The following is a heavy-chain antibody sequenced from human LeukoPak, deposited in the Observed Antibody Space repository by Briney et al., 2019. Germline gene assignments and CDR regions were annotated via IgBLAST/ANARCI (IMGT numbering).Heavy chain of an antibody. CDR2: IYYSGST. Sequence: SETLSLTCTVSGDSITSSSYYWGWIRQPPGKGLEWIGSIYYSGSTYYTPSLKSRVIISVDTSKNQFSLKLSSVTAADTAVYYCARDRSVGVLPAPPFDFWGQGTLVTVSS. CDR1: GDSITSSSYY. CDR3: ARDRSVGVLPAPPFDF. V-gene: IGHV4-39*02. D-gene: IGHD6-6*01. J-gene: IGHJ4*02.